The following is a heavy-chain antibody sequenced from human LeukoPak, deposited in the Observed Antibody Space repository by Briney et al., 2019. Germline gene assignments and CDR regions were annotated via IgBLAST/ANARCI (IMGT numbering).Heavy chain of an antibody. CDR3: ARPSTSGSYYY. CDR1: GGSISSSDCC. CDR2: IHYIGAT. Sequence: SETLSPTCTVSGGSISSSDCCWGWIRQPPGKGLEWIGSIHYIGATYYYPSLKSRVTISVDTSKNQFSLKLTSVTAADTAVYYCARPSTSGSYYYWSQGILVTVSS. V-gene: IGHV4-39*01. D-gene: IGHD1-26*01. J-gene: IGHJ4*02.